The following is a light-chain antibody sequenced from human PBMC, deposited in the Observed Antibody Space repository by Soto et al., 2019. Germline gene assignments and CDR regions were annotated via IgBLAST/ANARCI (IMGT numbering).Light chain of an antibody. CDR3: QQYNNWTPIT. CDR1: QRVSRN. V-gene: IGKV3-15*01. CDR2: GAS. J-gene: IGKJ5*01. Sequence: ELGRTQSPATMSVSPGERSTLSCRASQRVSRNLAWYQQKPGQAPRLLIYGASTRATGIPARFSGSGSGTEFTLTISSLQSEDFAVYYCQQYNNWTPITFGQGTRLEIK.